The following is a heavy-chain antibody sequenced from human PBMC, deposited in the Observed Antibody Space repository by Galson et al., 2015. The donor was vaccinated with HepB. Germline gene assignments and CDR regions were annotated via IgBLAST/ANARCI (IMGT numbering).Heavy chain of an antibody. J-gene: IGHJ4*02. D-gene: IGHD5-24*01. CDR3: ARDPPLAGYNYGTGWLDY. Sequence: SLRLSCAASGFTFSTYAMHWVRQAPGKGLEWVAVVSYDGSQTYSADSVKGRFTISRGNSNNTLYLQMSRLRPEDTAVYYCARDPPLAGYNYGTGWLDYWGQGTLVTVSS. V-gene: IGHV3-30*04. CDR2: VSYDGSQT. CDR1: GFTFSTYA.